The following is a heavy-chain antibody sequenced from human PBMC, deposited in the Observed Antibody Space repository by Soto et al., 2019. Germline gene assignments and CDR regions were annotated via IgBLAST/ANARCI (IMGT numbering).Heavy chain of an antibody. CDR3: ARVTFMVRGVIIAYNWFDP. V-gene: IGHV1-2*02. CDR1: GYTFTGYY. Sequence: GASVKVSCKASGYTFTGYYMHWVRQAPGQGLEWMGWISPNSGNTNYAQKLQGRVTMTRDTSTSTAYMELRSLRSDDTAVYYCARVTFMVRGVIIAYNWFDPWGQGTLVTVSS. J-gene: IGHJ5*02. CDR2: ISPNSGNT. D-gene: IGHD3-10*01.